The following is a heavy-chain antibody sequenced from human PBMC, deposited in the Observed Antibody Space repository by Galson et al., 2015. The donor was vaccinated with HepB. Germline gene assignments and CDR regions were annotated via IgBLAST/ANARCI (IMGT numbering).Heavy chain of an antibody. CDR3: ARDQIAAAEGGPDAFDI. V-gene: IGHV3-21*01. J-gene: IGHJ3*02. D-gene: IGHD6-13*01. Sequence: SLRLSCAASGFTFSSYSMNWVRQAPGKGLEWVSSISSSSSYIYYADSVKGRFTISRDNAKNSLYLQMNSLRAEDTAVYYCARDQIAAAEGGPDAFDIWGQGTMVTVSS. CDR1: GFTFSSYS. CDR2: ISSSSSYI.